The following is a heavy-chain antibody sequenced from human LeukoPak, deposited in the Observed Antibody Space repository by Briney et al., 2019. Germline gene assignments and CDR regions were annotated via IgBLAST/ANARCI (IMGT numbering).Heavy chain of an antibody. CDR3: AQGRTYSGTYYEPPMAY. CDR2: ISASSGRT. V-gene: IGHV3-23*01. D-gene: IGHD1-26*01. Sequence: GGSLRLSCAASGFTFSSYWMHWVRQAPGKGLEWVSGISASSGRTYYADSVKGRFTISRDNSKNTLYLQMNSLRAEDTAVYYCAQGRTYSGTYYEPPMAYWGQGTLVIVSS. J-gene: IGHJ4*02. CDR1: GFTFSSYW.